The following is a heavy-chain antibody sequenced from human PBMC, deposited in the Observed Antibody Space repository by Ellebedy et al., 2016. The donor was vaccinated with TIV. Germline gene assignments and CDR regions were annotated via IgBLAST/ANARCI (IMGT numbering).Heavy chain of an antibody. CDR1: GLTFSSHA. Sequence: GESLKISCAASGLTFSSHAMSWVRQAPDKGLEWVAVISYDGNSKYYADSVKGRFTISRDNSMTTLYLEMNSLRAEDTAVYYCARDLDKSSGWYGGAAYWGQGTLVTVSS. CDR3: ARDLDKSSGWYGGAAY. V-gene: IGHV3-30-3*01. J-gene: IGHJ4*02. CDR2: ISYDGNSK. D-gene: IGHD6-19*01.